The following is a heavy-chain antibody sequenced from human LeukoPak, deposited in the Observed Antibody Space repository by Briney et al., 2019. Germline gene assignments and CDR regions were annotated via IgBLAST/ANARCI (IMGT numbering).Heavy chain of an antibody. Sequence: PGGSLRLSCVDSGFTFSNYRMNWVRQAPGKGLEWVANIKQDGSEKYYVDSAEGRFTISRDNAKNSLYLQMNSLRAEDTAVYYCARPGQEVRGVLFDNWGQGILVTVSS. CDR3: ARPGQEVRGVLFDN. V-gene: IGHV3-7*01. J-gene: IGHJ4*02. D-gene: IGHD3-10*01. CDR1: GFTFSNYR. CDR2: IKQDGSEK.